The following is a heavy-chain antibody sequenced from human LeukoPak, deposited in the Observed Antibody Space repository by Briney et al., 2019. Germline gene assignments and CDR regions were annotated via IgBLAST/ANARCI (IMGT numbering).Heavy chain of an antibody. J-gene: IGHJ3*02. CDR1: GGSSTALY. D-gene: IGHD2-8*01. Sequence: SQTRSPTCALHGGSSTALYCSSVRHPPGKGLEWIGKINHSGSTNYNPSLRTRVTISVDASKIQFSLKLSSVTAADTAVYYCAPVCNDAFDIWGQGTMVSVSS. V-gene: IGHV4-34*01. CDR3: APVCNDAFDI. CDR2: INHSGST.